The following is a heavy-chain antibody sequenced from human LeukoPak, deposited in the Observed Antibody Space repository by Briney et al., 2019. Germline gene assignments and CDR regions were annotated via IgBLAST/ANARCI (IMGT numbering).Heavy chain of an antibody. V-gene: IGHV2-5*02. CDR3: AHRLRYGPAAKSFDY. CDR1: GFSLSTSGVG. CDR2: IYWDDDK. D-gene: IGHD2-2*01. Sequence: SGPTLVKPTQTLTLTCTFSGFSLSTSGVGVGWIRQPPGKALEWLALIYWDDDKRYSPSLKSRLTITKDTSKNQVVLTMTNMDPVDTATYYCAHRLRYGPAAKSFDYWGQGTLVTVSS. J-gene: IGHJ4*02.